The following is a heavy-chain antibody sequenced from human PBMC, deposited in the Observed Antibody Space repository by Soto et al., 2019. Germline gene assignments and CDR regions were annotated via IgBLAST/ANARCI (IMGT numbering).Heavy chain of an antibody. D-gene: IGHD3-3*01. CDR1: DGSFSGYY. J-gene: IGHJ6*02. CDR3: ARGRMLVYDFWSGYSQTYNYYYGLDV. CDR2: INHSGST. V-gene: IGHV4-34*01. Sequence: SQTMSHNSAVYDGSFSGYYRSCILKPTGKGLEWVEEINHSGSTNYHPSLKRRVTISVDTSKNQFSLKLSSVTAADTAVYYCARGRMLVYDFWSGYSQTYNYYYGLDVWGQGTTVTSP.